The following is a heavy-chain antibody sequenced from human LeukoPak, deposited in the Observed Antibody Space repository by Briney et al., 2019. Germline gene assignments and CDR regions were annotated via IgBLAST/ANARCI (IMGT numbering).Heavy chain of an antibody. Sequence: GGSLRLFCAASGFTFSSYSMNWVRQAPGKGLEWVSSISSSSSYIYYADSVKGRFTISRDNAKNSLYLQMNSLRAEDTAVYYCARDYYDSSGYYYGLFDYWGQGTLVTVSS. V-gene: IGHV3-21*01. D-gene: IGHD3-22*01. CDR3: ARDYYDSSGYYYGLFDY. CDR1: GFTFSSYS. J-gene: IGHJ4*02. CDR2: ISSSSSYI.